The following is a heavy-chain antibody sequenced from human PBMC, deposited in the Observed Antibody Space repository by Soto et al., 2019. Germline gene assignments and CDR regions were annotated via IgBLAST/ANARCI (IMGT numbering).Heavy chain of an antibody. D-gene: IGHD3-10*01. J-gene: IGHJ6*03. CDR1: GGSISSGDYY. V-gene: IGHV4-30-4*01. CDR2: IYYSGST. Sequence: SETLSLTCTVSGGSISSGDYYWSWIRQPPGKGLEWIGYIYYSGSTYYNPSLKSRVTISVDTSKNQFSLKLSSVTAADTAVYYCAREGGGSGSCMDVWGKGTTVTVSS. CDR3: AREGGGSGSCMDV.